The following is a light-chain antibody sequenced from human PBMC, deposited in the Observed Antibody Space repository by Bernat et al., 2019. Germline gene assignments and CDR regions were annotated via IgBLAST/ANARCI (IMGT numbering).Light chain of an antibody. CDR3: CSSAGSYPWV. J-gene: IGLJ3*02. V-gene: IGLV2-11*01. Sequence: QSALTQPRPVSASPAQLVTISCTGTTSDVGGDNYATWYHQHPGKAPNHKMYDVSKRHSGVPDRFSGSKSVNTASLTISGLQAEDEAAYYCCSSAGSYPWVFGGGTKLTVL. CDR2: DVS. CDR1: TSDVGGDNY.